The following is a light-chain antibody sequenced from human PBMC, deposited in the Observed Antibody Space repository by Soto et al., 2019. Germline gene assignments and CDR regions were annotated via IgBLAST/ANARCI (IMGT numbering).Light chain of an antibody. J-gene: IGLJ1*01. CDR3: CSYAGSSTYV. CDR2: EGS. Sequence: QSVLTQPASVSGSPGQSITISCTGISSDVGSYNLVSWYQQHPGEAPKVMIYEGSKRPSGVSNRFSGSKSGNTASLTISGLQAEDEADYYCCSYAGSSTYVFGTGTKVT. CDR1: SSDVGSYNL. V-gene: IGLV2-23*01.